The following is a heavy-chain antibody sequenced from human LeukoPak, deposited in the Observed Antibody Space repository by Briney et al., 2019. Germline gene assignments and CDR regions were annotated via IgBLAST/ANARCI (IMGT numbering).Heavy chain of an antibody. V-gene: IGHV4-31*03. CDR2: IYYSGST. CDR1: GDSVSSTSYY. J-gene: IGHJ4*02. Sequence: SETLSLTCSVSGDSVSSTSYYWGWIRQHPGKGLEWIGYIYYSGSTYYNPSLKSRVTISVDTSKNQFSLKLSSVTAADTAVYYCARVRGSYYYDSSGYIDYWGQGTLVTVSS. CDR3: ARVRGSYYYDSSGYIDY. D-gene: IGHD3-22*01.